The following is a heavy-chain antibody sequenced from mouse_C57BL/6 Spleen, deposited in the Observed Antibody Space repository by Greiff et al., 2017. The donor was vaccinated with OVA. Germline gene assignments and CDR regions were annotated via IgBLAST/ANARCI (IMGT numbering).Heavy chain of an antibody. D-gene: IGHD2-1*01. Sequence: QVQLQQSGAELMKPGASVKLSCKATGYTFTGYWIEWVKQRPGHGLEWIGEILPGSGRSNSHEKFKGKATFTADTYSNTAYMQLSSLTTEDSAIYYCERCYGNYLYFDYWGQGTTLTVSS. CDR1: GYTFTGYW. CDR3: ERCYGNYLYFDY. V-gene: IGHV1-9*01. CDR2: ILPGSGRS. J-gene: IGHJ2*01.